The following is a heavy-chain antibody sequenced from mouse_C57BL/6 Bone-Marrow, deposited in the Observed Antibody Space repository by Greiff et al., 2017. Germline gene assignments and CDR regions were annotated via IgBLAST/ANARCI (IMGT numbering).Heavy chain of an antibody. CDR1: GFTFSDYY. CDR2: ISNGGGST. J-gene: IGHJ3*01. Sequence: EVKLVESGGGLVQPGGSLKLSCAASGFTFSDYYMYWVRQTPEKRLEWVAYISNGGGSTYYPDTVKGRFTISRDNAKNTLYLQMSRLKSEDTAMYYCARHVTYPFAYWGQGTLVTVSA. V-gene: IGHV5-12*01. D-gene: IGHD5-1*01. CDR3: ARHVTYPFAY.